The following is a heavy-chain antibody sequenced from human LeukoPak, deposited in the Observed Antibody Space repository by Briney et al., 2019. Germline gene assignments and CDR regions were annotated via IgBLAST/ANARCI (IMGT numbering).Heavy chain of an antibody. Sequence: GGSLRLSCAASGFTFSTYWMTWVRLAAGKGLEWVANIKQDGSVKYYVDSVKGRFTISRDNAKNSLYLQMNSLRAEDTAVYYCARGYGSGSQPFAYWGQGTLVTVSS. V-gene: IGHV3-7*04. CDR3: ARGYGSGSQPFAY. D-gene: IGHD3-10*01. CDR1: GFTFSTYW. CDR2: IKQDGSVK. J-gene: IGHJ4*02.